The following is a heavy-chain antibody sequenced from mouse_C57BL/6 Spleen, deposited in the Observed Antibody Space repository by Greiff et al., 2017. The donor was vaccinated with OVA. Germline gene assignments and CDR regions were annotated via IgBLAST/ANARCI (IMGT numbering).Heavy chain of an antibody. V-gene: IGHV5-4*01. J-gene: IGHJ2*01. Sequence: EVQLVESGGGLVKPGGSLKLSCAASGFTFSSYAMSWVRQTPEKRLEWVATISDGGSYTYYPDNVKGRFTISRNNAKNNLYLQMSHLKAEDTAMYYCERDHYVDYWGQGTTLTVSS. CDR3: ERDHYVDY. CDR2: ISDGGSYT. CDR1: GFTFSSYA.